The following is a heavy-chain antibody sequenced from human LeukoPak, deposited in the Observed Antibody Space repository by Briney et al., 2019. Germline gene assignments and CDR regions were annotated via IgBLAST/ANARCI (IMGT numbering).Heavy chain of an antibody. CDR1: GFTFSSYW. CDR3: ARGGACSGGSCYYAYYGMDV. J-gene: IGHJ6*02. CDR2: IKQDGSEK. D-gene: IGHD2-15*01. V-gene: IGHV3-7*01. Sequence: GGSLRLSCAASGFTFSSYWMSWVRQAPGKGLEWVANIKQDGSEKYYVDSVKGRFTISRDNAKNSLYLQMNSLRAEDTAVYYCARGGACSGGSCYYAYYGMDVWGQGTTVTVSS.